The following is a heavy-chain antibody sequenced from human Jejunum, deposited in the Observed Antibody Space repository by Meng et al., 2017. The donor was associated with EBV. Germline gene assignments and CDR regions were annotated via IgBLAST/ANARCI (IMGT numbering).Heavy chain of an antibody. J-gene: IGHJ2*01. D-gene: IGHD3-16*01. CDR2: INPNSGGA. Sequence: GQLVQSGAEVKKPGASVKVSCKASAYTFAGYDMHWVRQAPGQGLEWMGRINPNSGGANYAQKFQGRVTMTRDTSISTAYMELSRLRSDDTAVYYCAREGLVGDLRYFDLWGRGTLVTVSS. V-gene: IGHV1-2*06. CDR1: AYTFAGYD. CDR3: AREGLVGDLRYFDL.